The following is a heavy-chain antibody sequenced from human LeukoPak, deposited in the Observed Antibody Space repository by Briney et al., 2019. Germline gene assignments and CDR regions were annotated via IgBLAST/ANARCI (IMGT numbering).Heavy chain of an antibody. CDR1: GGTFSSYA. V-gene: IGHV1-69*05. Sequence: SVKVSCKASGGTFSSYAISWVRQAPGQGLEWMGGIIPIFGTANYAQKLQGRVTMTTDTSTSTAYMELRSLRSDDTAVYYCAREYGDYYYYGMDVWGQGTTVTVSS. J-gene: IGHJ6*02. D-gene: IGHD4-17*01. CDR2: IIPIFGTA. CDR3: AREYGDYYYYGMDV.